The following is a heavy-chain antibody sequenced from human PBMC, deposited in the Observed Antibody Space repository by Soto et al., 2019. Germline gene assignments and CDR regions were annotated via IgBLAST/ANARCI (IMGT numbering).Heavy chain of an antibody. J-gene: IGHJ4*02. CDR3: ARAFIAVAVYYFDY. CDR2: IYSGGST. V-gene: IGHV3-53*01. D-gene: IGHD6-19*01. Sequence: PGGSLRLSCAASGFTVSSNYMSWVRQAPGKGLEWVSVIYSGGSTYYADSVKGRFTISRDNSKNTLYLQMNSLRAEDTAVYYCARAFIAVAVYYFDYWGQGTLVTVSS. CDR1: GFTVSSNY.